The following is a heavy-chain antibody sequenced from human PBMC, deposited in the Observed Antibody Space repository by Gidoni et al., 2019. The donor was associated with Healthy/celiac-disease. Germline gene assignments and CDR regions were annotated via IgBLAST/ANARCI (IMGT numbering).Heavy chain of an antibody. V-gene: IGHV4-34*01. J-gene: IGHJ6*02. CDR3: ARANSWYGGMDV. CDR2: IKHSGST. Sequence: QVQLQQWGAGLLQSSETLSLTCAVYGGSFSGYYWSWIRQPRGKGLEWIGEIKHSGSTNYNPSLKSRVTISVDTSKNQFSLKLSSVTAADTAVYYCARANSWYGGMDVWGQGTTVTVAS. CDR1: GGSFSGYY. D-gene: IGHD6-13*01.